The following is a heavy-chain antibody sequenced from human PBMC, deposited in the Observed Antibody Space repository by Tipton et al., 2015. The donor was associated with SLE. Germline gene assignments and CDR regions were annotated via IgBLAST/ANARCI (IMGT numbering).Heavy chain of an antibody. J-gene: IGHJ5*01. D-gene: IGHD4/OR15-4a*01. CDR2: IYPGDSDT. CDR1: GHSFTSHW. CDR3: ARTRGANSHWFDS. Sequence: VQLVQSGAEVKKPGESLKISCKASGHSFTSHWIGWVRQKPGKGLEWMGIIYPGDSDTRYSPSFQGQVTISADRSITTAYLQWSGLKASGTGMYYCARTRGANSHWFDSWGQGTLVTVSS. V-gene: IGHV5-51*03.